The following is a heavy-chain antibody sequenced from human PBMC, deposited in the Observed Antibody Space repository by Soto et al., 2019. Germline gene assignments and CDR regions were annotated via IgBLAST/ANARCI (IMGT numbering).Heavy chain of an antibody. J-gene: IGHJ6*02. CDR2: IKQDGSEK. V-gene: IGHV3-7*01. Sequence: XGSLRLSCAASGFTFSSYWMSWVRQAPGKGLDWVANIKQDGSEKYYVDSVKGRFTISRDNAKNSLYLQMNSLRAEDTAVYYCARVIYDSSGYYYGPRGYYYGMDVWGQGATVTVSS. CDR1: GFTFSSYW. CDR3: ARVIYDSSGYYYGPRGYYYGMDV. D-gene: IGHD3-22*01.